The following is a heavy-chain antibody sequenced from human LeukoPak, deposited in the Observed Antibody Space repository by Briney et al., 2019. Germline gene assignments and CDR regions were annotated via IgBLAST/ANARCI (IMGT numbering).Heavy chain of an antibody. V-gene: IGHV3-48*03. Sequence: GGSLRLSCATSGFTFSNYEMNWVRQAPGKGLEWVSYISNNGRTIYYTDSVKGRFTISRDNAKNSLYLQMNGLRADDTAVYYCARESPKWAANYWGQGTLVTVSS. CDR2: ISNNGRTI. D-gene: IGHD1-26*01. CDR3: ARESPKWAANY. J-gene: IGHJ4*02. CDR1: GFTFSNYE.